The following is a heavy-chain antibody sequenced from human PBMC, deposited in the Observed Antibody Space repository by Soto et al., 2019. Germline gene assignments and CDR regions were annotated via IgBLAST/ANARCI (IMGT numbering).Heavy chain of an antibody. CDR2: INAGNGNT. V-gene: IGHV1-3*01. D-gene: IGHD6-19*01. CDR1: GYTFTSYA. CDR3: AGPVAAPGDYYYGMDV. Sequence: GASVKVSCKASGYTFTSYAMHWVRQAPGQRLEWMGWINAGNGNTKYSQKFQGRVTITRDTSASTAYMELSSLRSEDTAVYYCAGPVAAPGDYYYGMDVWGQGTTVTVSS. J-gene: IGHJ6*02.